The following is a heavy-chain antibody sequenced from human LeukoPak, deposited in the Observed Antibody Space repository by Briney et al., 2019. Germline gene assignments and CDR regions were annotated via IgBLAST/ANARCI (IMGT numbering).Heavy chain of an antibody. J-gene: IGHJ3*02. Sequence: GKSLRISCKGSGYRFTSYWISWVRQMPGKGLEWMGRIDPIDSYTNYSPSFQGHVTISADKSISTAYLQWSSLKASDTAMYYCARRALPPAYCGGDCFDAFDIWGQGTMVTVSS. CDR3: ARRALPPAYCGGDCFDAFDI. CDR2: IDPIDSYT. CDR1: GYRFTSYW. D-gene: IGHD2-21*02. V-gene: IGHV5-10-1*01.